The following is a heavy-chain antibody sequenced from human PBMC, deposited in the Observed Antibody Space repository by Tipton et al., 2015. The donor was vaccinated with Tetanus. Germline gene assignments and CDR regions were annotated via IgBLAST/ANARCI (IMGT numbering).Heavy chain of an antibody. CDR2: IGTPGDT. Sequence: SLRLSCAASGFTLSNYDINWVRQSTGKGLEWISSIGTPGDTYYPGSVKGRFTNSRENAKNSLYLQMNSLRVEDTAVYYCVRDGGSSGWLAYWGQGTLVTVSS. J-gene: IGHJ4*02. V-gene: IGHV3-13*01. CDR1: GFTLSNYD. D-gene: IGHD6-19*01. CDR3: VRDGGSSGWLAY.